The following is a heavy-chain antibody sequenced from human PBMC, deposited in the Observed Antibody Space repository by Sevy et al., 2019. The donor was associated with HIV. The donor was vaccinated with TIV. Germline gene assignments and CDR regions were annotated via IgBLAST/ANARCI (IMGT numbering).Heavy chain of an antibody. Sequence: GGSLRRSCAASGFTFSKYSMSWVRQPPGKGLEWVSTLSFGCGEINYADSVKGRFTISRDNSKSSVYLQMKNLRPEETAVYYCSREGCTKPHDYWGQGTLVTVSS. D-gene: IGHD2-8*01. CDR1: GFTFSKYS. V-gene: IGHV3-23*01. CDR3: SREGCTKPHDY. J-gene: IGHJ4*02. CDR2: LSFGCGEI.